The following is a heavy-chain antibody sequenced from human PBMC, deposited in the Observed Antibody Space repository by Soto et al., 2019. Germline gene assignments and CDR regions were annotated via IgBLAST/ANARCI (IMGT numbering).Heavy chain of an antibody. CDR2: ISGSGDFT. J-gene: IGHJ4*02. Sequence: PGGSLRLSCAASGFTFSNYAISWVRQTPGKGLEWVSVISGSGDFTYYADSVKGRFTISRDNPKNTIYLQMNSLRAEDTAVYYCAKGFYGSGSYYNERAFDSWGQGTLVTVPS. CDR1: GFTFSNYA. CDR3: AKGFYGSGSYYNERAFDS. D-gene: IGHD3-10*01. V-gene: IGHV3-23*01.